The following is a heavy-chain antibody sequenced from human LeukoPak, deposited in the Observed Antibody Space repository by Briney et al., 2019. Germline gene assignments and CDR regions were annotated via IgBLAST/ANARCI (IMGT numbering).Heavy chain of an antibody. CDR2: IYYSGST. CDR1: GGSISSYY. Sequence: PSETLSLTCTVSGGSISSYYWSWIRQPPGKGLEWIGYIYYSGSTNYNPSLKSRVTISVDTSKNQFSLKLSSVTAADTAVYYCARGNWGIAASSDVWGKGTTVTVSS. J-gene: IGHJ6*04. V-gene: IGHV4-59*08. D-gene: IGHD6-13*01. CDR3: ARGNWGIAASSDV.